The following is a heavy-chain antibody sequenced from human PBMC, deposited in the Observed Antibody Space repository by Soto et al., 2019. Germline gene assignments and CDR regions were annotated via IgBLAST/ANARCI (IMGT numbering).Heavy chain of an antibody. Sequence: HGESLKISCKGFGYSFTRYWSGWVRQMPGKGLEWMGIIYPGDSDTRYSPSFQGQVTISADKSISTAYLQWSSLKASDTAMYYCARTFRATEDYDFWSGSMGFDPWGQGTLVTVS. D-gene: IGHD3-3*01. V-gene: IGHV5-51*01. CDR2: IYPGDSDT. J-gene: IGHJ5*02. CDR1: GYSFTRYW. CDR3: ARTFRATEDYDFWSGSMGFDP.